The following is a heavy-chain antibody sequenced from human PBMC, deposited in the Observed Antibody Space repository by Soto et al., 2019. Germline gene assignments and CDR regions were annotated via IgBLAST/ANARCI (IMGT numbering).Heavy chain of an antibody. V-gene: IGHV3-23*01. Sequence: GVSLRLSCPASGFTFSTYAMSWVRQAPGKGLEWVSAISTSGDNTYYADSVKGRFTISRDNSKNTLYLQMNRLRVEDTAVYYGVTYRSTSDWHGYFYDWGQGT. CDR2: ISTSGDNT. J-gene: IGHJ4*02. CDR3: VTYRSTSDWHGYFYD. CDR1: GFTFSTYA. D-gene: IGHD2-2*01.